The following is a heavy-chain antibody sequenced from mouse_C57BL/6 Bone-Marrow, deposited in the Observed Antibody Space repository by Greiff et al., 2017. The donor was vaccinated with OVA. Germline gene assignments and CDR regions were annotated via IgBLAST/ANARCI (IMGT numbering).Heavy chain of an antibody. D-gene: IGHD1-1*01. Sequence: QVQLQQSGPELVKPGASVKISCKASGYTFTDYYINWVKQRPGQGLEWIGWIYPGSGNTKYNEKFKGKATLTVDTSSSTAYMQLSSLTSEDSAVYFCARERYYYGSSPQWYFDVWGTGTTVTVSS. V-gene: IGHV1-84*01. CDR2: IYPGSGNT. CDR3: ARERYYYGSSPQWYFDV. CDR1: GYTFTDYY. J-gene: IGHJ1*03.